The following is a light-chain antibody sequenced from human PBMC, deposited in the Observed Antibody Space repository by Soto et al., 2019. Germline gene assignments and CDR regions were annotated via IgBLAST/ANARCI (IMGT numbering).Light chain of an antibody. V-gene: IGLV1-51*01. CDR1: SSNIGNNY. CDR2: ENN. CDR3: GTWDSSLTSGQGV. J-gene: IGLJ1*01. Sequence: QSVLTQPPSVSAAPGQTVTISCSGSSSNIGNNYVSWYQHLPGTAPKLLIYENNKRPSGIPDRFSGSKSGTSATLGITGLQTGDEADYYCGTWDSSLTSGQGVFGTGTKLTVL.